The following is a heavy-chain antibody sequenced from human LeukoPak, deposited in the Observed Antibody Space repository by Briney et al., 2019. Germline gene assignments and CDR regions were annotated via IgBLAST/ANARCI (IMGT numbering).Heavy chain of an antibody. CDR3: AKDEGVTTSTPDY. CDR1: GFTFSNAW. Sequence: GGSLRLSCAASGFTFSNAWMSWVRQAPGKGLEWVSAISGSGGSTYYADSVKGRFTISRDNSKNTLYLQMNSLRAEDTAVYYCAKDEGVTTSTPDYWGQGTLVTVSS. V-gene: IGHV3-23*01. D-gene: IGHD1-26*01. J-gene: IGHJ4*02. CDR2: ISGSGGST.